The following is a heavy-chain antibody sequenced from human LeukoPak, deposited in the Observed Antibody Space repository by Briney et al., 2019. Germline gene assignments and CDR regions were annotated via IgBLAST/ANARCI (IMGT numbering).Heavy chain of an antibody. D-gene: IGHD2-15*01. CDR1: GDGISDIY. V-gene: IGHV4-4*09. J-gene: IGHJ5*02. Sequence: NPSETLSLTCAVSGDGISDIYWSWIRQPPGKGLEWVGFIHTSGSTYYIPSLKSRVTMSVDTSKNQFSLKLSSVTAADTAVYYCAKLVYSLEGSGHNWFDPWGQGALVTVSP. CDR3: AKLVYSLEGSGHNWFDP. CDR2: IHTSGST.